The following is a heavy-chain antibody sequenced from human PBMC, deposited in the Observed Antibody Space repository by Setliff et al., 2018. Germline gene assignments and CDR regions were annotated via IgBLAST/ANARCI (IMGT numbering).Heavy chain of an antibody. CDR3: ARENTAKNFWGEESDY. CDR2: LNPGDGST. J-gene: IGHJ4*02. D-gene: IGHD3-3*01. Sequence: ASVKVSCKASGYTFTTYFIHWMRQAPGQGLEWMGVLNPGDGSTTYAQRFQGRVKMTRDTPTNTVFMQLNNLRFEDRAVYYCARENTAKNFWGEESDYWGQGTLVTVSS. V-gene: IGHV1-46*01. CDR1: GYTFTTYF.